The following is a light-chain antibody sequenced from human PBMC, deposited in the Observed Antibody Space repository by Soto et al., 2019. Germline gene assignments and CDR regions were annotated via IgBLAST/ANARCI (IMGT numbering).Light chain of an antibody. J-gene: IGLJ1*01. CDR2: DVS. Sequence: QSALTQPASVSGSPGQSITIYCTGTSSDVGSYNSVSWYHQHPGKAPKVMIYDVSNRPSGVSNRFSGSKSGNTASLTISGLQAEDEADYYCSSYTSSSTYVFGTGTKLTVL. CDR3: SSYTSSSTYV. CDR1: SSDVGSYNS. V-gene: IGLV2-14*01.